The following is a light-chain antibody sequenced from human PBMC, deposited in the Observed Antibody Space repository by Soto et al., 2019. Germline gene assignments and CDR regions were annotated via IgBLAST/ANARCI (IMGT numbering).Light chain of an antibody. CDR2: DVS. V-gene: IGLV2-11*01. CDR3: SSFAGTYTLL. CDR1: SSDVGEYNY. Sequence: QSALTQPRSVSGSPGQSVTISCTGTSSDVGEYNYVSWYQQHPGKAPKVMIYDVSKRPSGVPDRFSGSKSGNTASLTISGLQAEDEADYYCSSFAGTYTLLFGGGTKLTVL. J-gene: IGLJ3*02.